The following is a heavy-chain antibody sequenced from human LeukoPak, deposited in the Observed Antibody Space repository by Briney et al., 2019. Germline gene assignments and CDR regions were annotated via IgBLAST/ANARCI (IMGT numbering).Heavy chain of an antibody. CDR1: GFSFNTYS. D-gene: IGHD3-10*01. J-gene: IGHJ6*04. CDR2: FLTGGGT. Sequence: GGSLRLSCAASGFSFNTYSMNWVRQAPGKELEWVSSFLTGGGTYYADSVKGRFTTSRDDSKNTLYLQMNSLRAEDTAVYYCARESGVWFGELFSPLYYYYGMDVWGKGTTVTVSS. V-gene: IGHV3-23*01. CDR3: ARESGVWFGELFSPLYYYYGMDV.